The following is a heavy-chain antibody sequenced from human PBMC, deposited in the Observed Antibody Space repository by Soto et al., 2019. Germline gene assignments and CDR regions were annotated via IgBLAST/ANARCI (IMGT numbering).Heavy chain of an antibody. CDR3: GKDKAVGATDY. V-gene: IGHV3-NL1*01. Sequence: GGSLRLSCAASGFTFSSYGMHWVRQAPGKGLEWVAVIYSGGSTYYADSVKGRFIISRDNSENTLFLQMNSLRAEDTAVYYCGKDKAVGATDYWGQGT. CDR1: GFTFSSYG. CDR2: IYSGGST. D-gene: IGHD1-26*01. J-gene: IGHJ4*02.